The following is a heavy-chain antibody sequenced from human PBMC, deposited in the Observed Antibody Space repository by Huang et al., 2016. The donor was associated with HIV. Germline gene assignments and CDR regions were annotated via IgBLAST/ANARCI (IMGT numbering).Heavy chain of an antibody. J-gene: IGHJ5*02. CDR3: ARTAYSYGFRQGYNWFDP. Sequence: QVLLVQSGAEVRKPGSSVKVSCTAFGGTFSSYAISWVRQAPGQGLEWMGGIIPLVGTSNYTQKVQGRGTITVDESTNTGYMELTRLTSEDTAVYYCARTAYSYGFRQGYNWFDPWGQGTPVTVSS. CDR2: IIPLVGTS. D-gene: IGHD5-18*01. CDR1: GGTFSSYA. V-gene: IGHV1-69*13.